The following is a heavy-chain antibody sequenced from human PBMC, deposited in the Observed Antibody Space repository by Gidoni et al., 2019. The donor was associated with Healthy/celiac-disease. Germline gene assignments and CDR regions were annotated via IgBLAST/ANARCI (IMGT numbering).Heavy chain of an antibody. CDR3: ARHLAVAGTCDY. J-gene: IGHJ4*02. Sequence: QLQLQESGPGLVKPSETLSLTCTVSGGSLSSSSSYWGLSRQPPGTGPAWIGRIYYSGSTYYNPSLKSRVPISVDTSKNQFSLKLSSVTAADTAVYYCARHLAVAGTCDYWGQGTLVTVSS. V-gene: IGHV4-39*01. CDR2: IYYSGST. CDR1: GGSLSSSSSY. D-gene: IGHD6-19*01.